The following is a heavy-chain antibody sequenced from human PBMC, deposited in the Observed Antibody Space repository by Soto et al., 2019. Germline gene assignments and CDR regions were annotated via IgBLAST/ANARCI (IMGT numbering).Heavy chain of an antibody. CDR3: TTAGFRGVSFQHFDW. CDR2: IIPVFETT. CDR1: GGTFSTHG. V-gene: IGHV1-69*01. D-gene: IGHD2-8*02. J-gene: IGHJ4*02. Sequence: QVQLVQSGAEVKKPGSSLKVSCKASGGTFSTHGISWVRQAPGQGLEWMGGIIPVFETTNYAQKFQGRVTITADESTSTAHIEVTSLRSEDSAVYYCTTAGFRGVSFQHFDWWGQGTLVTVSS.